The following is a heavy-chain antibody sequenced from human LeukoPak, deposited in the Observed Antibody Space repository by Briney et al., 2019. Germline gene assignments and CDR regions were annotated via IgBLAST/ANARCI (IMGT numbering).Heavy chain of an antibody. D-gene: IGHD1-26*01. Sequence: ASVKVSCKASGYTFTSYYMHWVRQAPGQGLEWMGIINPSGGSTSYAQKFQGRVTMTRDTSTSTVYMELSSLRSEDTAVYYCARGGGEWELALYYFDYWGQGTLVTVSS. CDR2: INPSGGST. CDR1: GYTFTSYY. CDR3: ARGGGEWELALYYFDY. V-gene: IGHV1-46*01. J-gene: IGHJ4*02.